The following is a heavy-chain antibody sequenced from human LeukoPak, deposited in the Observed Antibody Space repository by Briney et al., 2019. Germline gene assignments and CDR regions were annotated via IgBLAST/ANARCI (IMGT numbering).Heavy chain of an antibody. D-gene: IGHD6-13*01. J-gene: IGHJ4*02. Sequence: GRSLRLSCAASGFTFSIYWMHWVRQAPGKGLVWVSRINSDGSSTTYADSVKGRFTISRDNAKNSLYLQMNTLRAEDTAVYYCTRDRAAAAGPGALDYWGQGTLATVSS. V-gene: IGHV3-74*01. CDR1: GFTFSIYW. CDR2: INSDGSST. CDR3: TRDRAAAAGPGALDY.